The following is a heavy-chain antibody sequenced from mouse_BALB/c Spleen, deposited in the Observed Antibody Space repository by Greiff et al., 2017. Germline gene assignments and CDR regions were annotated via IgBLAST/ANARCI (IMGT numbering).Heavy chain of an antibody. CDR3: ARENYRYDEGTWFAY. Sequence: EVKLMESGGDLVKPGGSLKLSCAASGFTFSSYGMYWVRQTPEKRLEWVATISDGGSYTYYPDSVKGRFTISRDNAKNNLYLQMSSLKSEDTAMYYCARENYRYDEGTWFAYWGQGTLVTVSA. CDR1: GFTFSSYG. V-gene: IGHV5-4*02. J-gene: IGHJ3*01. CDR2: ISDGGSYT. D-gene: IGHD2-14*01.